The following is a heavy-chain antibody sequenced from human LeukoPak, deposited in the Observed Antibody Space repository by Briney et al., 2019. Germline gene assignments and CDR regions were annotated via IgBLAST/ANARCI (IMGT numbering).Heavy chain of an antibody. J-gene: IGHJ5*02. CDR2: INTNTGNP. Sequence: ASVKVSCKASGYTFTSYAMNWVRQAPGQGLEWMGWINTNTGNPTYAQGFTGRFVFSLDTSVSTAYLQISSLKAEDTAVYYCARWSHGGSYFAYNWFDPWGQGTLVTVSS. D-gene: IGHD1-26*01. V-gene: IGHV7-4-1*02. CDR1: GYTFTSYA. CDR3: ARWSHGGSYFAYNWFDP.